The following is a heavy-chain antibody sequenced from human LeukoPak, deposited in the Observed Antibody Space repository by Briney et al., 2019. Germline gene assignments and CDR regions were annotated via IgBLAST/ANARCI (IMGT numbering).Heavy chain of an antibody. D-gene: IGHD3-3*01. CDR1: GGSISSGGYS. V-gene: IGHV4-30-2*01. Sequence: SETLSLTCAVSGGSISSGGYSWSWIRQPPGKGLEWTGYIYHSGSTYYNPSLKSRVTISVDRSKNQFSLKLSSVTAADTAVYYCASSSSGYDFWSGPHFDYWGQGTPVTVSS. J-gene: IGHJ4*02. CDR2: IYHSGST. CDR3: ASSSSGYDFWSGPHFDY.